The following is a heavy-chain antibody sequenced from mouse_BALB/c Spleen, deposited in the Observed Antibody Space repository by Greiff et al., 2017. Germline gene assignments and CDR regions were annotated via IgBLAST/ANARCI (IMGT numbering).Heavy chain of an antibody. V-gene: IGHV14-4*02. CDR2: IDPENGDT. D-gene: IGHD2-14*01. CDR3: NRYGDY. J-gene: IGHJ2*01. Sequence: EVQLQQSGAELVRSGASVKLSCTASGFNIKDYYMHWVKQRPEQGLEWIGWIDPENGDTEYAPKFQGKATMTADTSSHTAYLQLSSLTSEDTAVYYCNRYGDYWGQGTTLTVSS. CDR1: GFNIKDYY.